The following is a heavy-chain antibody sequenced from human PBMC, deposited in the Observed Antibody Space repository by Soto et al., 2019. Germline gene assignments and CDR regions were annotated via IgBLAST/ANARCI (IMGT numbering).Heavy chain of an antibody. CDR3: ARSYFDWLLFFDY. CDR1: GGSISSSNW. CDR2: IYHSGST. Sequence: PSETRSLTCAVSGGSISSSNWWSWVRQPPGKGLEWIGEIYHSGSTNYNPSLKSRVTISVDKSKNQFSLKLSSVTAADTAVYYCARSYFDWLLFFDYWGQGTLVTVSS. V-gene: IGHV4-4*02. D-gene: IGHD3-9*01. J-gene: IGHJ4*02.